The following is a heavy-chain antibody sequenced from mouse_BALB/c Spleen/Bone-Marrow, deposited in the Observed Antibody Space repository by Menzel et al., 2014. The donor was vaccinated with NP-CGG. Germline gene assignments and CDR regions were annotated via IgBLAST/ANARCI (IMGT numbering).Heavy chain of an antibody. D-gene: IGHD1-1*01. CDR2: IDPANGNT. J-gene: IGHJ4*01. CDR3: ALLLRYYAMDY. V-gene: IGHV14-3*02. CDR1: GFNIKDTY. Sequence: VQLQQFGAELVKPGASVKLSCTASGFNIKDTYMHWVKQRPEQGLEWIGRIDPANGNTKYDPKFQGKATITADTSSNTAYLQLSSLTSEDTAVYYCALLLRYYAMDYWGQGTSVTVSS.